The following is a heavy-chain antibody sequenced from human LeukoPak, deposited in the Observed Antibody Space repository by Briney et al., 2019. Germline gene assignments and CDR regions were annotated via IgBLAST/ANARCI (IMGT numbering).Heavy chain of an antibody. CDR1: GFTFSSYA. V-gene: IGHV3-23*01. J-gene: IGHJ4*02. CDR2: IGASGGST. Sequence: GGSLRLSCATSGFTFSSYAMSWVRQAPGKGLEWVSGIGASGGSTYYADSVKGRFTISRDNSKNTLYLQMNSLRTEDTAVYYCAKAEGYDILTGLDHWGQGTLVTVSS. CDR3: AKAEGYDILTGLDH. D-gene: IGHD3-9*01.